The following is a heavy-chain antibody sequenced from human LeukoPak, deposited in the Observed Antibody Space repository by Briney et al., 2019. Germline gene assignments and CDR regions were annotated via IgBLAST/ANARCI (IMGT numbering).Heavy chain of an antibody. CDR3: ARWLRRPIDY. V-gene: IGHV3-23*01. CDR1: GFTFSSYA. J-gene: IGHJ4*02. CDR2: ISGSGDST. Sequence: GGSLRLSCAASGFTFSSYAMTWVRQAPGKGLEWVSSISGSGDSTYYADSVKGRFTISRDNSRRTLYLQMNNLRAEDTAVYYCARWLRRPIDYWGQGTLVTVAS. D-gene: IGHD5-12*01.